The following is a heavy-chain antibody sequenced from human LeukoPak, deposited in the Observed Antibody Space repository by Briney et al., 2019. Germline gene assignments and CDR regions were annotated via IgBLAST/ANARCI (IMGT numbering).Heavy chain of an antibody. CDR2: INQDGRKE. J-gene: IGHJ3*01. CDR3: ARYSSPYCGDDCYFDAFDL. CDR1: EFTFGSYW. D-gene: IGHD2-21*02. V-gene: IGHV3-7*03. Sequence: GGSLRLSCVASEFTFGSYWMTWVRQAPGKGLEWVANINQDGRKEHYVDSVKGRFTISRDNAKNFLYLQMNSLRAEDTAVYYCARYSSPYCGDDCYFDAFDLWGQGTMVTVSS.